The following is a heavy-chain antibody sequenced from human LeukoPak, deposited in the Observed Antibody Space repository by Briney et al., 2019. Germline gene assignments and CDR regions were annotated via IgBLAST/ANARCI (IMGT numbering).Heavy chain of an antibody. V-gene: IGHV1-46*01. CDR2: INPGGGST. J-gene: IGHJ3*02. CDR3: ARDTPTYYYDSSGSDAFDI. CDR1: GYTFTSYY. Sequence: ASVKVSCKASGYTFTSYYMHWVRQAPGQGLEWMGIINPGGGSTSHAQKFQGRVTMTRDTSTSTVYMELSSLRSEDTAVYYCARDTPTYYYDSSGSDAFDIWGQGTMVTVSS. D-gene: IGHD3-22*01.